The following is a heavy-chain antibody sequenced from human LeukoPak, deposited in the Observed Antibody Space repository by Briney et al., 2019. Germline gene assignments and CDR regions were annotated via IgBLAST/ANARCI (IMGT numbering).Heavy chain of an antibody. Sequence: GASVKVSCKASGYTFTNYVISWVRQAPGQGLEWMGWISAYNGNTNYAQKLQGRLTMTTDTSTSTADMELRSLRSDDTAVYYCARVPYGSGSYLVPNYFDYWGQGTLVTVSS. CDR3: ARVPYGSGSYLVPNYFDY. CDR1: GYTFTNYV. V-gene: IGHV1-18*01. J-gene: IGHJ4*02. CDR2: ISAYNGNT. D-gene: IGHD3-10*01.